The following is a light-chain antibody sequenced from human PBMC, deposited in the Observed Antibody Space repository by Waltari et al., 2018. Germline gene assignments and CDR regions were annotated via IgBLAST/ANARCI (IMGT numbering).Light chain of an antibody. Sequence: QSALTQPASVSGSPGQSIAISCTGTSSDVGGHNYVSSYQHTPGKAPKLMSYEVTNRPSGFSDRFSGSKSGNTASLTISELQAEDEADYYCSSYTNTDTRVFGGGTKVTVL. CDR3: SSYTNTDTRV. J-gene: IGLJ3*02. V-gene: IGLV2-14*01. CDR2: EVT. CDR1: SSDVGGHNY.